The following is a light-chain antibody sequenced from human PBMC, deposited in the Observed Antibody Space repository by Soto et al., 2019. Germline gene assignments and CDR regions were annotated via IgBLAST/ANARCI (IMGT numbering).Light chain of an antibody. Sequence: DIQMTQSPSSLSASVGDRVTITCRASQSIGNYLHWYQHKPGKAPKLLIYGASSLHSCVPSSFSGSVSGTDFTLTISSLQPEDFATYYCQQSYSTPLTFCGGTKVERK. CDR2: GAS. CDR3: QQSYSTPLT. V-gene: IGKV1-39*01. J-gene: IGKJ4*01. CDR1: QSIGNY.